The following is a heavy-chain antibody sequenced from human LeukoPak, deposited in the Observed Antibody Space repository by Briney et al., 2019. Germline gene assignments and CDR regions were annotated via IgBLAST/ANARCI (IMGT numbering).Heavy chain of an antibody. V-gene: IGHV1-18*01. CDR1: GYTFTSYG. CDR3: ARDGYSSSWPQGPDY. J-gene: IGHJ4*02. D-gene: IGHD6-13*01. CDR2: ISAYNGNT. Sequence: GASVTVSCRASGYTFTSYGISWVGQAPGQGLEWMGWISAYNGNTNYAQKLQGRVTMTTDTSPSPAYMELRSLRSDATAVYYCARDGYSSSWPQGPDYWGQGTLVTVSS.